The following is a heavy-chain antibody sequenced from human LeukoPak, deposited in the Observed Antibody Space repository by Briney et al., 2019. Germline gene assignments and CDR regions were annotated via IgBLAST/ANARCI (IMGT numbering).Heavy chain of an antibody. CDR2: INPNSGGT. V-gene: IGHV1-2*02. CDR1: GYTFTGYY. CDR3: ARERTQWLVRAAGLVDY. J-gene: IGHJ4*02. Sequence: ASVKVSCKASGYTFTGYYMHCVRQAPGQGLEWMGWINPNSGGTNYAQTFQGRVTMTRDTSISTAYMALSRLRSDDTAVYYCARERTQWLVRAAGLVDYWGQGTLVTVSS. D-gene: IGHD6-19*01.